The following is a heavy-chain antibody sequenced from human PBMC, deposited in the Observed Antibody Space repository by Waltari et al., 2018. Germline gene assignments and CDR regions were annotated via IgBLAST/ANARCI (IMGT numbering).Heavy chain of an antibody. Sequence: QVQLVESGGGVVQPGRSLRLSCTASGFRFRTYGMHWVRQAPGKGLEWVAIISFDGNEKHYADSVKGRLTVSRDNSKNTLFLQLNSLRAEDTAVYYCAKELYPGYARRLFDYWGQGTLVTVSS. CDR1: GFRFRTYG. CDR3: AKELYPGYARRLFDY. V-gene: IGHV3-30*18. D-gene: IGHD5-12*01. CDR2: ISFDGNEK. J-gene: IGHJ4*02.